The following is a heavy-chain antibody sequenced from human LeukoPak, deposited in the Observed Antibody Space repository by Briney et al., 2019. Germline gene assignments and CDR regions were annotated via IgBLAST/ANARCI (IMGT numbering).Heavy chain of an antibody. J-gene: IGHJ3*02. CDR2: IYYSGST. CDR3: ARDLIDQSAFDI. D-gene: IGHD3-16*01. CDR1: GGSISSGDYY. V-gene: IGHV4-30-4*01. Sequence: SETLSLTCTVSGGSISSGDYYWSWIRQPPGKGLEWIGYIYYSGSTYYNPSLKSRVTISVDKSKNQFSLKLSSVTAADTAVYYCARDLIDQSAFDIWGQGTMVTVSS.